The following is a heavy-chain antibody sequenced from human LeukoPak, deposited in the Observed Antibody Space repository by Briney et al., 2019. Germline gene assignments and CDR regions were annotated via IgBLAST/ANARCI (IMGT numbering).Heavy chain of an antibody. V-gene: IGHV4-59*01. J-gene: IGHJ4*02. CDR2: IYYSGST. Sequence: SETLSLTCAVYGGSFSGYYWSWIRQPPGKGLEWIGYIYYSGSTNYNPSLKSRVTISVDTSKNQFSLKLSSVTAADTAVYYCASSSASGWLDYWGQGTLVTVSS. CDR1: GGSFSGYY. D-gene: IGHD6-19*01. CDR3: ASSSASGWLDY.